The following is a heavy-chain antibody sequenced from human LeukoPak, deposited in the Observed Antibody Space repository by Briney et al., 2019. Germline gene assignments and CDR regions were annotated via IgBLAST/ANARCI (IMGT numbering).Heavy chain of an antibody. CDR1: GGTFSSYA. J-gene: IGHJ4*02. CDR2: IIPIFGTA. D-gene: IGHD1-26*01. CDR3: ARAIDGSSYFDY. Sequence: SVKVSCKASGGTFSSYAISWVRQAPGQGLEWMGGIIPIFGTANYAQKFQGRVTITADESTSTAYMELRSLRSDDTAVYYCARAIDGSSYFDYWGQGTLVTVSS. V-gene: IGHV1-69*13.